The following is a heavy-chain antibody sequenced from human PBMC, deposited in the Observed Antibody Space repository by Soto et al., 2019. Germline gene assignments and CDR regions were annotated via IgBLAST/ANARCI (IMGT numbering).Heavy chain of an antibody. V-gene: IGHV4-4*02. D-gene: IGHD3-22*01. CDR3: ARLPNYYDSSGYYETPDY. J-gene: IGHJ4*02. Sequence: QVQLQESGPGLVKPSGTLSLTCAVSGGSISSSNWWSWVRQPPGKGLERIGEIYHSGSTNYNPSLKSRVTISVDKSKNQFSLKLSSVTAADTAVYYCARLPNYYDSSGYYETPDYWGQGTLVTVSS. CDR1: GGSISSSNW. CDR2: IYHSGST.